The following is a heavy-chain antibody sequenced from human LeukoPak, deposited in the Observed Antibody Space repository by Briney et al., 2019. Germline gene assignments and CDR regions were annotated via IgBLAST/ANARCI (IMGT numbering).Heavy chain of an antibody. CDR3: ASATAEYCSGGSCYSGDY. Sequence: GGSLRLSCAASGFTFSSSGMHWVRQVPGKGLEWVAVIWYDGSNKYYADSVKGRFTISRDNSKNTLYLQMNSLRAEDTAVYFCASATAEYCSGGSCYSGDYWGQGTLVTVSS. CDR1: GFTFSSSG. D-gene: IGHD2-15*01. V-gene: IGHV3-33*01. CDR2: IWYDGSNK. J-gene: IGHJ4*02.